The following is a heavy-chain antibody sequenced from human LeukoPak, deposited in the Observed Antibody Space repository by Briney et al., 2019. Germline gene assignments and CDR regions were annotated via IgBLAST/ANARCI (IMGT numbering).Heavy chain of an antibody. D-gene: IGHD1-7*01. J-gene: IGHJ4*02. CDR2: ISAYNGNT. CDR1: GYTFTSYG. Sequence: ASVKVSFTASGYTFTSYGISWVRQAPGHGLEWMGWISAYNGNTNYAQNLQDRVFMNTDKSTSTAYMELRSLRSDDTAVNYCARDPLSYGGHWHYYLHSGGQGTLVTVSS. CDR3: ARDPLSYGGHWHYYLHS. V-gene: IGHV1-18*01.